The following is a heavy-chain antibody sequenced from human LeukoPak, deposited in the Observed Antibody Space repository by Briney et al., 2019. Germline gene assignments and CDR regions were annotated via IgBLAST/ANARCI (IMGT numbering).Heavy chain of an antibody. CDR3: ARDFGVVHNVVQH. D-gene: IGHD3-3*01. J-gene: IGHJ1*01. V-gene: IGHV1-2*02. CDR2: INPNSGGT. CDR1: GYTFTGYY. Sequence: ASVKVSCKASGYTFTGYYMHWVRQAPGQGLEWMGWINPNSGGTNYAQKFQGRVTMTRHTSINTAYMELSSLRSEDTAVYFCARDFGVVHNVVQHWGQGTLVTVSS.